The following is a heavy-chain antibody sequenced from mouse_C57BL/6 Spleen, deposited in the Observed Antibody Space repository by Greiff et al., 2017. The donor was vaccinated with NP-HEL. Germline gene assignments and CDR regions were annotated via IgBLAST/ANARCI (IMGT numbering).Heavy chain of an antibody. V-gene: IGHV1-18*01. Sequence: VQLQQSGPELVKPGASVKISCKASGYTFTDYNMDWVKQSHGKSLEWIGDINPNNGGTIYNQKFKGKATLTVDKSSSTAYMQLRSLTSEDTAVYYCARSPYDDGEGYAMDYWGQGTSVTVSS. D-gene: IGHD2-4*01. CDR1: GYTFTDYN. CDR2: INPNNGGT. J-gene: IGHJ4*01. CDR3: ARSPYDDGEGYAMDY.